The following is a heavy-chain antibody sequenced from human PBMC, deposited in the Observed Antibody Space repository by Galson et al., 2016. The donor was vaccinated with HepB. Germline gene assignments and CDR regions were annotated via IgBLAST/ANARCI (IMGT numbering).Heavy chain of an antibody. V-gene: IGHV2-70*01. CDR2: IDWDDDK. D-gene: IGHD6-6*01. CDR1: GFSLSTSGMS. CDR3: ARILRIPVRRGENYHYAMDV. Sequence: PALVKPTHTLTLTCTFSGFSLSTSGMSVSWIRQPPGKALEWLALIDWDDDKSYNTSLKTRLAISKDTSKNQVVLTMTNMDPGDTATYYCARILRIPVRRGENYHYAMDVWGQGTTLTVSS. J-gene: IGHJ6*02.